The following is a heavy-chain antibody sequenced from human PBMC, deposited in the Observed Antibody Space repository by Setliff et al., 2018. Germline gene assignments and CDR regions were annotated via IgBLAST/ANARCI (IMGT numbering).Heavy chain of an antibody. CDR1: DFSINSGYY. CDR2: IYRNGNT. V-gene: IGHV4-38-2*01. D-gene: IGHD3-16*02. J-gene: IGHJ4*02. CDR3: ARSGDYIWGSYRPYYFDH. Sequence: LSLTCSVSDFSINSGYYWGWIRQSPGEGLEWIGSIYRNGNTYYNPSLKSRVTISVDTSKNQLSLKLNSVTAADTAVYYCARSGDYIWGSYRPYYFDHWGQGTLVTVSS.